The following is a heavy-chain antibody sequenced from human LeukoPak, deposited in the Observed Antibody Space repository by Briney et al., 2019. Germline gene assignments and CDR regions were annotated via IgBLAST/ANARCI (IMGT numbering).Heavy chain of an antibody. J-gene: IGHJ4*02. D-gene: IGHD2-21*01. CDR2: ISSNGGST. V-gene: IGHV3-64*01. CDR3: ARDCGGDCLDY. Sequence: TGGSLRLSCAASGFTLSSYSMHWVRQAPGKGLEYVSAISSNGGSTYYANSVKGRFTISRDNSKNTLYLQMGSLRAEDMAVYYCARDCGGDCLDYWGQGTLVTVSS. CDR1: GFTLSSYS.